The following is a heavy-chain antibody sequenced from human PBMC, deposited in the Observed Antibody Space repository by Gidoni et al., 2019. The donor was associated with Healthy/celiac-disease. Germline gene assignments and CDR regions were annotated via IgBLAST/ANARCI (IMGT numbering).Heavy chain of an antibody. J-gene: IGHJ3*02. Sequence: QLQLQESGPGLVKPSETLSLTCTFSGGSISSSSYYWGWIRQPPGTGLEWIGSIYYSGSTYYNPSLKSRVTISVDTSKNQFSLKLSSVTAADTAVYYWASPSIAVAGLDAFDIWGQGTMVTVSS. CDR2: IYYSGST. CDR1: GGSISSSSYY. V-gene: IGHV4-39*01. CDR3: ASPSIAVAGLDAFDI. D-gene: IGHD6-19*01.